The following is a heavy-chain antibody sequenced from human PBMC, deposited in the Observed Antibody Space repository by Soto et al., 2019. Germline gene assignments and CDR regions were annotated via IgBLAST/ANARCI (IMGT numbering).Heavy chain of an antibody. CDR3: ARREGQLVSLDHPSPRLMGAFDI. CDR1: GYSFTSYW. D-gene: IGHD6-6*01. J-gene: IGHJ3*02. Sequence: GESLKISCKGSGYSFTSYWIGWVRQMPGKGLEWMGIIYPGDSDTRYSPSFQGQVTISADKSISTAYLQWSSLKASDTAMYYCARREGQLVSLDHPSPRLMGAFDIWGQGTMVTVSS. V-gene: IGHV5-51*01. CDR2: IYPGDSDT.